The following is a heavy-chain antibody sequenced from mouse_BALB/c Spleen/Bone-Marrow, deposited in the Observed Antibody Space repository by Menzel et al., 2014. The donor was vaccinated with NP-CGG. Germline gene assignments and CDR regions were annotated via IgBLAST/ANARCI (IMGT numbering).Heavy chain of an antibody. Sequence: HLQESEPSLVKPSQTLSLTCSVTGDSITSSYWNWIRKFPGDKLEYMWYISYSGNAYYNPSLKSRISLTRDTSKSQYYLQLNSVTTEDTATYCCARGNGYHFDYWGQGTTLTVSS. CDR3: ARGNGYHFDY. D-gene: IGHD1-2*01. CDR2: ISYSGNA. V-gene: IGHV3-8*02. J-gene: IGHJ2*01. CDR1: GDSITSSY.